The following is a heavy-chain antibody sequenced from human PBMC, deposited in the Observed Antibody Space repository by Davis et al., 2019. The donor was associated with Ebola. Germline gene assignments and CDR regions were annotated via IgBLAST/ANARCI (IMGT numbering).Heavy chain of an antibody. V-gene: IGHV4-34*01. CDR3: ASQVKYELLYYYGMDV. D-gene: IGHD2-2*01. J-gene: IGHJ6*02. Sequence: MPSETLSLTCAVYGGSFSGYYWSWIRQPPGKGLEWIGEMNHSGRTNYNPSLKSRVTISVDTSKNQFSLKLSSVTAADTAVYYCASQVKYELLYYYGMDVWGQGTTVTVSS. CDR1: GGSFSGYY. CDR2: MNHSGRT.